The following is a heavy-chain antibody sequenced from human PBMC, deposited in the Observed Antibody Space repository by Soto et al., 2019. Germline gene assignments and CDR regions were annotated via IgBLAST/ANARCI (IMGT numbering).Heavy chain of an antibody. CDR1: GFPFDDYG. Sequence: EVQLGESGGGVVRPGGSLRLSCADSGFPFDDYGMTWVRQAPGQGLDWVSGINWTVGSTGYADSVKGRFTISRDNAKNYLFLQMNSLRGEGTALYYCARAYSGSGSYDYDDGRAVWGHGNTFTFSS. D-gene: IGHD3-10*01. CDR3: ARAYSGSGSYDYDDGRAV. V-gene: IGHV3-20*04. CDR2: INWTVGST. J-gene: IGHJ6*02.